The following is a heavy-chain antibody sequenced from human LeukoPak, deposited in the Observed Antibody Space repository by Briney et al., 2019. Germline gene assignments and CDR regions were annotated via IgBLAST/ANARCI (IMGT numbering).Heavy chain of an antibody. CDR2: INPNSGGT. V-gene: IGHV1-2*02. D-gene: IGHD6-13*01. Sequence: ASVKVSCKASGYTFTGYYMHWVRQAPGQGLEWMGWINPNSGGTNYAQKFQGRVTMTRDTSISTAYMELSRLRSDDTAVYYCARDSRLIAAAGSTFDYWGQGTLVTVSS. CDR3: ARDSRLIAAAGSTFDY. J-gene: IGHJ4*02. CDR1: GYTFTGYY.